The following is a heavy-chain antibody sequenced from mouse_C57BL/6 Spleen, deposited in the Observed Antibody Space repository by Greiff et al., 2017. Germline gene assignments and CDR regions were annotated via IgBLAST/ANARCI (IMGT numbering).Heavy chain of an antibody. CDR3: ARRLYYDYDDYFDY. Sequence: VKLMESGAELVRPGTSVKMSCKASGYTFTNYWIGWAKQRPGHGLEWIGDIYPGGGYTNYNEKFKGKATLTADKSSSTAYMQFSSLTSEDSAIYYCARRLYYDYDDYFDYWGQGTTLTVSS. CDR2: IYPGGGYT. CDR1: GYTFTNYW. V-gene: IGHV1-63*01. J-gene: IGHJ2*01. D-gene: IGHD2-4*01.